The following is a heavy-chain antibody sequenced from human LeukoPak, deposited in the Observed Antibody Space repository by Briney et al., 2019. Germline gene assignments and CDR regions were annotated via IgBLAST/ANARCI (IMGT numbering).Heavy chain of an antibody. CDR3: ASVGGYGDYSFSY. J-gene: IGHJ4*02. Sequence: GGSLRLSCAASGFTLSSNYMSWVRQAPGKGLEWVSVIYSGGSTYYADSVKGRFTLSRHNSKNTLYLQMNSLRAEDTAVYYCASVGGYGDYSFSYWGQGTLVTVSS. CDR2: IYSGGST. D-gene: IGHD4-17*01. CDR1: GFTLSSNY. V-gene: IGHV3-53*04.